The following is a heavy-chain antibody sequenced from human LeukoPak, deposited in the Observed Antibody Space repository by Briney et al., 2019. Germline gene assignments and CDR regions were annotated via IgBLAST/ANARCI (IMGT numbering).Heavy chain of an antibody. D-gene: IGHD3-22*01. CDR1: GFTFSSYA. CDR3: ARPSAPYYYDSSGFGVSDAFDI. Sequence: GGSLRLSCAASGFTFSSYAMSWVRQAPGKGLEWVAVIWCDGSNKYYADSVKGRFTISRDNSKNTLYLQMNSLRAEDTAVYYCARPSAPYYYDSSGFGVSDAFDIWGQGTMVTVSS. J-gene: IGHJ3*02. CDR2: IWCDGSNK. V-gene: IGHV3-33*08.